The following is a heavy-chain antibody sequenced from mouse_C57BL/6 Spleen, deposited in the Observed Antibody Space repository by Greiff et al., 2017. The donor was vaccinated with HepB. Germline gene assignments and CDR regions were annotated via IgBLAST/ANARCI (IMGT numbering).Heavy chain of an antibody. CDR3: ARLGNWDFDY. D-gene: IGHD3-1*01. CDR1: GYTFTDYN. CDR2: INPNNGGT. J-gene: IGHJ2*01. V-gene: IGHV1-18*01. Sequence: VQLKESGPELVKPGASVKIPCKASGYTFTDYNMDWVKQSHGKSLEWIGDINPNNGGTIYNQKFKGKATLTVDKSSSTAYMELRSLTSEDTAVYYCARLGNWDFDYWGQGTTLTVSS.